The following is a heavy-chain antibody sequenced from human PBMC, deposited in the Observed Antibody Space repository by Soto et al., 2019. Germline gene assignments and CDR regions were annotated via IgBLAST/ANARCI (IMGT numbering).Heavy chain of an antibody. CDR1: GYTFTSYG. V-gene: IGHV1-18*04. CDR2: ISAYNGNT. D-gene: IGHD3-10*01. J-gene: IGHJ6*02. CDR3: AGVSGEEVPYYYYYGMDV. Sequence: ASVKVSCKASGYTFTSYGISWVRQAPGQGLEWMGWISAYNGNTNYAQKLQGRVTMTTDTSTSTAYMELRSLRSDDTAVYYCAGVSGEEVPYYYYYGMDVWGQGTTVTVSS.